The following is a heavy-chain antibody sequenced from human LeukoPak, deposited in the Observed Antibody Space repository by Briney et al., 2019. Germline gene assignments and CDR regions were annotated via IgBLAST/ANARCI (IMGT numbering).Heavy chain of an antibody. CDR2: MYYRGST. J-gene: IGHJ4*02. D-gene: IGHD6-13*01. Sequence: SETLSLTCTVSGASISTYFWNWIRQPPGRGLEWIGSMYYRGSTNYNPSLKSRVTISVDTSKDQFSLRLTSLTAEDTAVYYCARGDLDGASSWYGSFWGQGTLVAVSS. CDR1: GASISTYF. CDR3: ARGDLDGASSWYGSF. V-gene: IGHV4-59*13.